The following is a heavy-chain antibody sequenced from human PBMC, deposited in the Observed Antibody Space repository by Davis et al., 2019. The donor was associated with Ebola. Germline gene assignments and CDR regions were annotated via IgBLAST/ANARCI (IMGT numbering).Heavy chain of an antibody. D-gene: IGHD2/OR15-2a*01. CDR3: ARDRGTTSSWFDP. CDR2: ISAYNGNI. Sequence: ASVKVSCKASGGTFSSYAISWVRQAPGQGLEWMGWISAYNGNINYAQKLQGRVTMTTDTSTSTAYMELRSLRSDDTAVYYCARDRGTTSSWFDPWGPGTQVTVSS. CDR1: GGTFSSYA. V-gene: IGHV1-18*01. J-gene: IGHJ5*02.